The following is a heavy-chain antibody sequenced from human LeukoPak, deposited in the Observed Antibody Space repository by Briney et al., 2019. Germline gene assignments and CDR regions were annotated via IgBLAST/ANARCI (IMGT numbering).Heavy chain of an antibody. CDR3: ARDLRYCSSTSCYAYGMDV. CDR1: GGSISSYY. Sequence: SETLSLTCTVSGGSISSYYWSWIRQPPGKGLEWIGYIYYSGSTNYNPSLKSRVTISVDTSKNQFSLKLSSVTAADTAVCYCARDLRYCSSTSCYAYGMDVWGQGTTVTVSS. D-gene: IGHD2-2*01. J-gene: IGHJ6*02. V-gene: IGHV4-59*01. CDR2: IYYSGST.